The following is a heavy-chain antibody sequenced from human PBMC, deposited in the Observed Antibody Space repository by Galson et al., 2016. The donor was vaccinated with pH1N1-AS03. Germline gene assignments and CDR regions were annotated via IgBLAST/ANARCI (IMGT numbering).Heavy chain of an antibody. D-gene: IGHD3-10*02. CDR2: IIVGISFI. CDR3: AKEGIITMVGAPAGVDV. Sequence: SLRLSCAASGFIFSSFSMNWVRQGQGKGLEWVSSIIVGISFIFYADPVKGRFTITRDNAKNSLYLQMNSLRAEDTAVDYCAKEGIITMVGAPAGVDVWGQGTTVTVSS. J-gene: IGHJ6*02. CDR1: GFIFSSFS. V-gene: IGHV3-21*01.